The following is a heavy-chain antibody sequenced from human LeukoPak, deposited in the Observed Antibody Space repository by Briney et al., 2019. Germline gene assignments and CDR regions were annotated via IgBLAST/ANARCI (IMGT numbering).Heavy chain of an antibody. V-gene: IGHV3-21*01. CDR3: ARNKDRTSAGRCYLPDD. Sequence: VGPLRLTRVDSEFTFIHYIMKWVCQAPGKGLEWLSSINPSSTYINYADSVKGRFTISRDNAKNSVYLQMSSLRAEDTAVYYCARNKDRTSAGRCYLPDDWGQGTLVTVSS. J-gene: IGHJ4*02. CDR1: EFTFIHYI. D-gene: IGHD2-15*01. CDR2: INPSSTYI.